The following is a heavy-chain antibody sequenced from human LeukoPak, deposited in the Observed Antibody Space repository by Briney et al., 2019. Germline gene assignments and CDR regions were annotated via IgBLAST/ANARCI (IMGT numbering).Heavy chain of an antibody. CDR2: SYYSGST. Sequence: SETLSLTCTVSAGSISSYYWSWIRQPPGKGLEWIGYSYYSGSTNYNPSLKSRVTISVDTSKNQFSLKLSSVTAADTAVYYCAKAKGVGYCSSTSCYGIDYWGQGTLVTVSS. CDR3: AKAKGVGYCSSTSCYGIDY. V-gene: IGHV4-59*01. CDR1: AGSISSYY. D-gene: IGHD2-2*03. J-gene: IGHJ4*02.